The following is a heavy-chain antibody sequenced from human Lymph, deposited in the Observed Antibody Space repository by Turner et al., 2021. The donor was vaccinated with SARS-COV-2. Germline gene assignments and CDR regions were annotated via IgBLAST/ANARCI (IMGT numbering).Heavy chain of an antibody. CDR2: ISRSGSTI. Sequence: EVQLVESGGGLVLPGGSLRLSCAASGFIFSSYEMNWVRQAPGKGLEWVSYISRSGSTIYYADSVKGRFTISRDNSKNSLYLQMSSLRAEDTAVYYCARDTVGATQAFDIWGQGTMVTVSS. CDR1: GFIFSSYE. CDR3: ARDTVGATQAFDI. V-gene: IGHV3-48*03. D-gene: IGHD1-26*01. J-gene: IGHJ3*02.